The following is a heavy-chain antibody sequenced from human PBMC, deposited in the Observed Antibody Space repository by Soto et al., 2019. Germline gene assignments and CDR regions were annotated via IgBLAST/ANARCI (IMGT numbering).Heavy chain of an antibody. CDR3: ARPKRSGYDRGVSYYHTLDV. CDR1: GGTSSNFV. CDR2: VLPMFGAV. V-gene: IGHV1-69*06. J-gene: IGHJ6*02. Sequence: QVQLVQSGAEVKKSGSSVKVSCKASGGTSSNFVITWVRQVPGQGLEWLGGVLPMFGAVKYAEKFQDRLTITADRYPTTAAMELGSLRSEDTAVYYCARPKRSGYDRGVSYYHTLDVWGHGTTVTVS. D-gene: IGHD3-3*01.